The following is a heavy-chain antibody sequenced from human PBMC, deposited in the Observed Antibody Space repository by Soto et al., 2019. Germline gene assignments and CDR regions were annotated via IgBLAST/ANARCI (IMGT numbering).Heavy chain of an antibody. V-gene: IGHV5-51*01. J-gene: IGHJ4*02. Sequence: GESLKISCKGSGYSFTSYWIAWVRQMPGKVLEWMAIINPGDSETKYSPSFQGQVTISADKSINTAYLQWSSLKASDTAMYYCARHATYYDILSGYYFDYWGQGXQVTVYS. CDR1: GYSFTSYW. D-gene: IGHD3-9*01. CDR2: INPGDSET. CDR3: ARHATYYDILSGYYFDY.